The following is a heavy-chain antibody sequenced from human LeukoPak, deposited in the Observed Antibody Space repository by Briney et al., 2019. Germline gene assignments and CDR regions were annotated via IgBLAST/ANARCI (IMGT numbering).Heavy chain of an antibody. CDR2: INTDGSST. J-gene: IGHJ4*02. CDR1: GFTFSSYW. D-gene: IGHD6-13*01. V-gene: IGHV3-74*01. Sequence: GGSLRLSCAASGFTFSSYWMHWVRQAPGKGLVCVSRINTDGSSTSYADSVKGRFTISRDNAKNTLYLQKNSLRAEDTAVYYCARPYYSSSWYLWGGDPKTEIDYWGQGTLVTVSS. CDR3: ARPYYSSSWYLWGGDPKTEIDY.